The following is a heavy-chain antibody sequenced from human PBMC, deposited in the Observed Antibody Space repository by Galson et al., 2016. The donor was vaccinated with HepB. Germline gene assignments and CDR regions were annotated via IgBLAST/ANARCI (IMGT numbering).Heavy chain of an antibody. J-gene: IGHJ4*02. CDR2: IFYSGST. CDR3: ARDSARGYYSFDY. D-gene: IGHD3-22*01. CDR1: GGSVDTSHYY. V-gene: IGHV4-61*01. Sequence: SETLSLTCTVSGGSVDTSHYYWSWIRQPPGKGLEWIGYIFYSGSTKYNPSLKSRVTISIDLSKNQFSLKLGSVTAADTAVYYCARDSARGYYSFDYWGQGTLVTVSS.